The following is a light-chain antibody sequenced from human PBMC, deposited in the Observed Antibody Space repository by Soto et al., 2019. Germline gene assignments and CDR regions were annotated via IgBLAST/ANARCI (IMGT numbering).Light chain of an antibody. J-gene: IGKJ4*01. V-gene: IGKV1-39*01. CDR2: AAS. CDR1: QSINNF. Sequence: DIQMTQSPSSLSASVGDRVTITCRASQSINNFLNWYQQKSGRVPKLLMHAASSFQSGVPSRFSGSGSGTDFTLTISGLQPEEFATYDCQQSYTTPLTFGGGTKVESK. CDR3: QQSYTTPLT.